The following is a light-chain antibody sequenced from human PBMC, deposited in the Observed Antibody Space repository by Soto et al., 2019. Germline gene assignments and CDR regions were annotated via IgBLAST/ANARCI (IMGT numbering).Light chain of an antibody. CDR1: SSDVGGYNY. J-gene: IGLJ1*01. CDR2: KVS. CDR3: SSYTSSSSYV. Sequence: QSALTQPASVSGSPGQSITISCTGTSSDVGGYNYVSWYQQHPGKAPKLMIYKVSNRPSGVSNRFSGSKSGNTASLTISGLQAEDEADYCCSSYTSSSSYVFGTGTKLTVL. V-gene: IGLV2-14*01.